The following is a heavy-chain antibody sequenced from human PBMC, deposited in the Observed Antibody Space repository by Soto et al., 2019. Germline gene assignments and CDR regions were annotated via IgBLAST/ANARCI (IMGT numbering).Heavy chain of an antibody. CDR3: ARTLNNWNYFDY. V-gene: IGHV4-39*01. CDR1: GGSISSSSYY. J-gene: IGHJ4*02. CDR2: IYYSGST. Sequence: PSETLSLTCTVSGGSISSSSYYWGWIRQPPGKGLEWIGSIYYSGSTYYNPSLKSRVTISVDTSKNQFSLKLSSVTAADTAVYYCARTLNNWNYFDYWGQGTLVTVSS. D-gene: IGHD1-20*01.